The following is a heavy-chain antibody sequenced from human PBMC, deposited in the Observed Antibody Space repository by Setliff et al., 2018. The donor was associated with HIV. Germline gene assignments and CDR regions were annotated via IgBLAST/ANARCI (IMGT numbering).Heavy chain of an antibody. CDR3: ARDGGSSGWYFVLGYSDY. D-gene: IGHD6-19*01. Sequence: PSETLSLTCTVSGGSMSRFYWSWIRQPPGKGLEWIGSIYHSGSTYYNPSLKNRVTISVDTSKNQFSLKLNSVTAADTAMYYCARDGGSSGWYFVLGYSDYWGPGTLVTVSS. CDR1: GGSMSRFY. CDR2: IYHSGST. V-gene: IGHV4-59*05. J-gene: IGHJ4*02.